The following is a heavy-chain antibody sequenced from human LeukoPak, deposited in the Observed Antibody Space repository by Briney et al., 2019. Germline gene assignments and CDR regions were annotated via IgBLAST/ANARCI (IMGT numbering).Heavy chain of an antibody. V-gene: IGHV3-48*03. D-gene: IGHD6-13*01. Sequence: PGGSLRLSCAASGIIFSTYEMNWVRQAPGKGLEWVSYISSSGDTIHYADSVKGRFTISRDNAKNSLYLQMNSLRAEDTAVYYCARNVRAAAGIYYFDYWGQGTLVTVSS. J-gene: IGHJ4*02. CDR2: ISSSGDTI. CDR1: GIIFSTYE. CDR3: ARNVRAAAGIYYFDY.